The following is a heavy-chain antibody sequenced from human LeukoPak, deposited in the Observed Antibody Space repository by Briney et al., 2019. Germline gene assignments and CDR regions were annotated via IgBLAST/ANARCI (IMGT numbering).Heavy chain of an antibody. CDR3: ARVSMLFSYYYYMDV. D-gene: IGHD3-10*02. J-gene: IGHJ6*03. CDR2: INHSGST. CDR1: GGSFSGYY. Sequence: ASETLSLTCAVYGGSFSGYYWSWVRQPPGKGLEWIGEINHSGSTNYKPSLKSRVTISVDTSKNQFSLKLSSVTAADTAVYYCARVSMLFSYYYYMDVWGKGTTVTVSS. V-gene: IGHV4-34*01.